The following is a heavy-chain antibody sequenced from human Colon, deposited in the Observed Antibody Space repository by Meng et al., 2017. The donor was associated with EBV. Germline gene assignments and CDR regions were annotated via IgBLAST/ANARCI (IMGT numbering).Heavy chain of an antibody. J-gene: IGHJ4*02. D-gene: IGHD5-24*01. V-gene: IGHV4-31*03. CDR2: IYYSGST. Sequence: GQLEEAGQGLVKPSQTLSLTCTVSGGSISSGGYYWSWIRQHPGKGLEWIGYIYYSGSTYYNPSLKSRVTISIDTSKNQFSLKLSSVTAADTAVYYCARGPSRWLQFSFDYWGQGTLVTVSS. CDR1: GGSISSGGYY. CDR3: ARGPSRWLQFSFDY.